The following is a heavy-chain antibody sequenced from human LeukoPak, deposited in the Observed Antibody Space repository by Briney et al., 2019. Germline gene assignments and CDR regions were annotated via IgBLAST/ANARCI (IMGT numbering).Heavy chain of an antibody. CDR1: GYTFTSYG. V-gene: IGHV1-18*01. CDR3: ARDPPNQYYYDSSGYPSRAFDI. CDR2: ISAYNGNT. Sequence: GASVKVSCKASGYTFTSYGISWVRQAPGQGLEWMGWISAYNGNTNYAQKLQGRVTMTTDTSTSTAHMELRSLRSDDTAVYYCARDPPNQYYYDSSGYPSRAFDIWGQGTMVTVSS. D-gene: IGHD3-22*01. J-gene: IGHJ3*02.